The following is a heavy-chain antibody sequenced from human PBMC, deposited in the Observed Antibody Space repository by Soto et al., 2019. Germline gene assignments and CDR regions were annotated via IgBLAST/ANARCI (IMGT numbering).Heavy chain of an antibody. CDR2: ISSSGTYI. D-gene: IGHD3-10*01. CDR1: GFTFNYYS. J-gene: IGHJ6*02. CDR3: VRAGHVFDVHYYGMDL. V-gene: IGHV3-21*01. Sequence: PGGSPRLSCEASGFTFNYYSMDWVRQSPEKGLEWVSSISSSGTYIYYADSVKGRFAISRDNANNVMYLQMDTLRAEDTAVYYCVRAGHVFDVHYYGMDLWGQGTTVTVSS.